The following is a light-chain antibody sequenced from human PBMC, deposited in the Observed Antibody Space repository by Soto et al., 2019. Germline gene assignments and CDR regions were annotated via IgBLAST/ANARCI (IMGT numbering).Light chain of an antibody. CDR3: CSYAGSYTWV. Sequence: QSALTQPRSVSGSPGQSVTISCTGTSSDVGGYNYVSWYQQHPGKAPKLMIYDVGKRPSGVPDRFSRSKSGHTASLTISGLQGEDEGDYYCCSYAGSYTWVFGGGTQLTVL. V-gene: IGLV2-11*01. J-gene: IGLJ3*02. CDR1: SSDVGGYNY. CDR2: DVG.